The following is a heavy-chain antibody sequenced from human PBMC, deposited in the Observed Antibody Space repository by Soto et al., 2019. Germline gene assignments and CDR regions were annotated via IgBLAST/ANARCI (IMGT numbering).Heavy chain of an antibody. Sequence: GASVKVSCKASGYTFTSYDINWVRQATGQGLEWMGWMNPNSGNTGYAQKFQGRVTMTRNTSISTAYMELGSLRSEDTAVYYCARGPSPVLRFLEWFPMDVWGQGTTVTVSS. V-gene: IGHV1-8*01. CDR2: MNPNSGNT. J-gene: IGHJ6*02. D-gene: IGHD3-3*01. CDR3: ARGPSPVLRFLEWFPMDV. CDR1: GYTFTSYD.